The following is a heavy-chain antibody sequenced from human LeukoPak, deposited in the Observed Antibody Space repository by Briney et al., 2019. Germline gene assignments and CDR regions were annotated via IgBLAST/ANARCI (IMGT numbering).Heavy chain of an antibody. CDR3: ARLGNRGYSSSWYVLNP. CDR1: GGSISSYY. Sequence: PSETLSLTCTVSGGSISSYYWSWIRQPPGKGLEWIGYIYYSGSTNYNPSLKSRVTISVDTSKNQFSLKLSSVTAADTAVYYCARLGNRGYSSSWYVLNPWGQGTLVTVSS. D-gene: IGHD6-13*01. CDR2: IYYSGST. V-gene: IGHV4-59*08. J-gene: IGHJ5*02.